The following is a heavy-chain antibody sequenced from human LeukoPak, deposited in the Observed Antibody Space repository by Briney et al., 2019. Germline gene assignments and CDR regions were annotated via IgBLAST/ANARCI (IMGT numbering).Heavy chain of an antibody. CDR1: GFTFSNHW. CDR3: ARTGSGGDLDI. V-gene: IGHV3-74*01. Sequence: GGSLSLSCAASGFTFSNHWLHWVRQAPGKGLVWDSRINGDGTSTIYADSVKGRFTISRDNAKSTVYLQMNSLRAEDTAVYYCARTGSGGDLDIWGQGTMVTVSS. CDR2: INGDGTST. D-gene: IGHD2-15*01. J-gene: IGHJ3*02.